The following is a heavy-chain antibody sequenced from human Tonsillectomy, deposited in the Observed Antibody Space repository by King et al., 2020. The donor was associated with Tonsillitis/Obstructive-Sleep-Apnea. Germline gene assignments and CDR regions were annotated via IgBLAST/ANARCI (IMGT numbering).Heavy chain of an antibody. D-gene: IGHD2-2*01. CDR2: INTNTGNP. J-gene: IGHJ5*02. CDR1: GYTFTSYA. CDR3: ASSGVPAAMVWGNWFDP. Sequence: QLVQSGSELKKPGASVKVSCKASGYTFTSYAMNWVRQAPGQGLEWMGWINTNTGNPTYAQGFTGRFVFSLDTSVSTAYLQISSLKAEDTAVYYCASSGVPAAMVWGNWFDPWGQGTLVTVSS. V-gene: IGHV7-4-1*02.